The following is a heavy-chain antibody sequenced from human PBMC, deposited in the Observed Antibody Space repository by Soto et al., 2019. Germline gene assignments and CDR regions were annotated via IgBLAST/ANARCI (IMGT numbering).Heavy chain of an antibody. J-gene: IGHJ4*02. CDR2: IWAAGSFT. CDR3: ARDSGGTFTNYFFDY. CDR1: GFTFTSST. Sequence: QVQLLESGGGVVQPGGSLRLSCAASGFTFTSSTMHWVRQAPGKGLEWVADIWAAGSFTYYPDSVKGRFTISRDNSQNTLYLQMNSLRAEDTAVYYGARDSGGTFTNYFFDYWGRGTLVTVSS. V-gene: IGHV3-33*01. D-gene: IGHD1-26*01.